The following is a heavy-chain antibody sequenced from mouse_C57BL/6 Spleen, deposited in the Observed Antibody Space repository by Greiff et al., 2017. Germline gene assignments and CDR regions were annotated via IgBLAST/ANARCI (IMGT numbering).Heavy chain of an antibody. CDR1: GYSFTSYY. Sequence: QVQLKESGPELVKPGASVKISCKASGYSFTSYYIHWVKQRPGQGLEWIGWIYPGSGNTKYNEKFKGKATLTADTSSSTAYMQLSSLTYEDTAVYYCAVYGISDVKYFDDWGTGTTVTVSS. D-gene: IGHD1-1*01. CDR3: AVYGISDVKYFDD. V-gene: IGHV1-66*01. CDR2: IYPGSGNT. J-gene: IGHJ1*03.